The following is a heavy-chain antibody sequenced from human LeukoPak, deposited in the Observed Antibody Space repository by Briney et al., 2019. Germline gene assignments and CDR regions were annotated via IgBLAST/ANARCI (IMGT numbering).Heavy chain of an antibody. J-gene: IGHJ4*02. Sequence: GGSLRLSCADSGFTFSSYAMSWVRQAPGKGLEWVSAISGSGGSTYYADSVKGRFTISRDNSKNTLYLQMNSLRAEDTAVYYCAKDGGYCSSTSCYVYFDYWGQGTLVTVSS. V-gene: IGHV3-23*01. D-gene: IGHD2-2*01. CDR1: GFTFSSYA. CDR3: AKDGGYCSSTSCYVYFDY. CDR2: ISGSGGST.